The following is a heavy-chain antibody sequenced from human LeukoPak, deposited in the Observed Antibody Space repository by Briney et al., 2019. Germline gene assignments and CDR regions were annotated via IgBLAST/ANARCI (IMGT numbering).Heavy chain of an antibody. Sequence: SVKVSCKASGGTFSSYAISWVRQAPGQGLEWMGRIIPIFGTANYAQKFQGRVTITTDESTGTAYMELSSLRSADTAVYSCARDYKGRIAAADSVWGQGTMVTASS. J-gene: IGHJ4*02. CDR2: IIPIFGTA. CDR3: ARDYKGRIAAADSV. V-gene: IGHV1-69*05. CDR1: GGTFSSYA. D-gene: IGHD6-13*01.